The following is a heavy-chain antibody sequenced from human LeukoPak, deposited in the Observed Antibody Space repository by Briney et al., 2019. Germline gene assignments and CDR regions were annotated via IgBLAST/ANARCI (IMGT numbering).Heavy chain of an antibody. Sequence: PSETLSLTCAVYGGSFSGYYWSWIRQPPGKGLEWIGEINHSGSTNYNPSLKSRVTISVDTSKNQFSLKLSSVTAADTAVYYCARGRRGPGSYRYYFDYWGQGTLVTVSS. CDR1: GGSFSGYY. V-gene: IGHV4-34*01. CDR2: INHSGST. J-gene: IGHJ4*02. CDR3: ARGRRGPGSYRYYFDY. D-gene: IGHD3-10*01.